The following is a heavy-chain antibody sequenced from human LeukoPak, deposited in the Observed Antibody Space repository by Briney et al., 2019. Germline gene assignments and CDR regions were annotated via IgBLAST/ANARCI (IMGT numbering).Heavy chain of an antibody. Sequence: GGSLRLSCAASGFAFSSYWMHWVRQAPGKGLGWVSRINSEGSSTSYADSVKGRFTISRDNAKNTLYLQMNRLRAEDTGVYYCAREEEIYVWERSTAYDYWGQGTLVTVSS. D-gene: IGHD3-16*01. CDR2: INSEGSST. J-gene: IGHJ4*02. CDR3: AREEEIYVWERSTAYDY. V-gene: IGHV3-74*01. CDR1: GFAFSSYW.